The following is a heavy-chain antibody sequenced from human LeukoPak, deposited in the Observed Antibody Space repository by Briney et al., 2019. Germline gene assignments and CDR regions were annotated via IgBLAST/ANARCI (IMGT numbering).Heavy chain of an antibody. Sequence: SETLSLTCTVSGGLLSSGNYWGWIRQPPGKGLKWIGSIFHTGSTYFNLSLKSRVTISVDTSKNQFSLRLSSVTAADTAVYYRAGEGQVVGRTMSDYWGQGTLVTVSS. V-gene: IGHV4-38-2*02. CDR2: IFHTGST. CDR3: AGEGQVVGRTMSDY. J-gene: IGHJ4*02. CDR1: GGLLSSGNY. D-gene: IGHD1-26*01.